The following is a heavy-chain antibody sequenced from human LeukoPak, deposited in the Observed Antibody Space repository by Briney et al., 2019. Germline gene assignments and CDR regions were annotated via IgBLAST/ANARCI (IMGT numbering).Heavy chain of an antibody. CDR3: ARSEKWELLYYFDY. Sequence: SETLSLTCAVYGGSFSGYYWSWIRQPPGKGLEWIGEINHSGSTNYNPSLKSRVTISVDTSKNQFSLKLSSVTAADTAAYYCARSEKWELLYYFDYWGQGTLVTVSS. CDR1: GGSFSGYY. D-gene: IGHD1-26*01. J-gene: IGHJ4*02. V-gene: IGHV4-34*01. CDR2: INHSGST.